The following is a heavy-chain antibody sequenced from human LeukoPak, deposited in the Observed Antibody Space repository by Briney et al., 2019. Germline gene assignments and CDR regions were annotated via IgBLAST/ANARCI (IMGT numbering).Heavy chain of an antibody. V-gene: IGHV3-53*01. CDR1: GFSVSSNY. D-gene: IGHD2-8*02. CDR3: AQSGQFDS. J-gene: IGHJ5*01. Sequence: GGSLRLSCAASGFSVSSNYMTWVRQAPGKGLECVSVIYGGGNTYYADSVGGRFTISRDNSKDTLYLQMNSLRVEDTAVYYCAQSGQFDSWGQGTLVTVSS. CDR2: IYGGGNT.